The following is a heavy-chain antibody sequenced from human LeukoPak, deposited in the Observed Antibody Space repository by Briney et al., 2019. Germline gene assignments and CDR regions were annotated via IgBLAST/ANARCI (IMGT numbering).Heavy chain of an antibody. CDR1: GFRFSASA. CDR3: TSLYSTRAGGFDY. Sequence: PGGSLRLSCAASGFRFSASAMHWVRQAPGKGLEWVGRIRSKANGYATTYSASVKDKFTISRDDSKNTTYLQMNSLKTEDTAVYYCTSLYSTRAGGFDYWGQGTLVTVSS. V-gene: IGHV3-73*01. D-gene: IGHD6-13*01. CDR2: IRSKANGYAT. J-gene: IGHJ4*02.